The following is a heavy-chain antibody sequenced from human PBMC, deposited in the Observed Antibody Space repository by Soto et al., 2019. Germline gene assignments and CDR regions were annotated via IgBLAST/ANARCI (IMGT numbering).Heavy chain of an antibody. CDR1: GYSFTNYS. V-gene: IGHV1-46*01. J-gene: IGHJ4*02. Sequence: HVQLVQSEAEVKKPGASVQVSCKASGYSFTNYSMHWVRQVPGQGPEWMGKINPTSGSTSYAQKFKDKVTMTRDMSSNTLHIQLSSLTSEDTAVYYCAKDGIQLWPRYYFDFWGQGTLVIVSS. CDR2: INPTSGST. D-gene: IGHD5-18*01. CDR3: AKDGIQLWPRYYFDF.